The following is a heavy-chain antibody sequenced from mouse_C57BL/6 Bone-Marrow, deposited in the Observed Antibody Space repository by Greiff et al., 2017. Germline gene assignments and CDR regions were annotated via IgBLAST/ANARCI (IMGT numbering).Heavy chain of an antibody. V-gene: IGHV1-81*01. Sequence: QVHVQQSGAELVRPGASVKLSCTASGYTFTGYGISWVKQRTGQGLEWIGEIYPRSGNTYYTEKFKGKDTLTADKSSSTAYMELRSLTSEDSAVYFCARWLLPDWGQGTTLTVSS. CDR3: ARWLLPD. CDR1: GYTFTGYG. CDR2: IYPRSGNT. D-gene: IGHD2-3*01. J-gene: IGHJ2*01.